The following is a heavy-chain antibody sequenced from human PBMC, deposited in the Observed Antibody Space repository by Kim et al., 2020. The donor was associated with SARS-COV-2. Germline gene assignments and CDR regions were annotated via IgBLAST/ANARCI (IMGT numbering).Heavy chain of an antibody. J-gene: IGHJ6*02. CDR2: IIPIFGTA. D-gene: IGHD6-6*01. CDR3: AREMVAARHYYYYGMDV. V-gene: IGHV1-69*13. Sequence: SVKVSCKASGGTFSSYAISWVRQAPGQGLEWMGGIIPIFGTANYAQKFQGRVTITADESTSTAYMELSSLRSEDTAVYYCAREMVAARHYYYYGMDVWGQGTTVTVSS. CDR1: GGTFSSYA.